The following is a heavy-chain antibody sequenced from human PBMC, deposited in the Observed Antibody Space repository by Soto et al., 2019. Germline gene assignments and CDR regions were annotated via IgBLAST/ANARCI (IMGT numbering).Heavy chain of an antibody. CDR3: AHRVLRTVFGLVTTTAIYFDF. J-gene: IGHJ4*02. Sequence: QITLNESGPTQVKPRQTLTLTCTFSGFSLTTSGVGVGWIRQSPGKAPEWLALIYWDDDKCYSPSLKSRLTITNDTSKNRVVLTMADLDPADTATYSWAHRVLRTVFGLVTTTAIYFDFWGQGTPVAVSS. V-gene: IGHV2-5*02. CDR2: IYWDDDK. CDR1: GFSLTTSGVG. D-gene: IGHD3-3*01.